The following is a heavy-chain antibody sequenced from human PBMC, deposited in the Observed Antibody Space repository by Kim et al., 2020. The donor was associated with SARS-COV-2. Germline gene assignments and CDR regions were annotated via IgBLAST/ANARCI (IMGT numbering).Heavy chain of an antibody. CDR1: GYTFTGYY. J-gene: IGHJ4*02. V-gene: IGHV1-2*02. Sequence: ASVKVSCKASGYTFTGYYMHWVRQAPGQGLEWMGWINPNSGGTNYAQKFQGRVTMTRDTSISTAYMELSRLRSDDTAVYYCARDPYSLGWLQSLGASPAFYFDYWGQGTLGTVSS. CDR2: INPNSGGT. D-gene: IGHD5-12*01. CDR3: ARDPYSLGWLQSLGASPAFYFDY.